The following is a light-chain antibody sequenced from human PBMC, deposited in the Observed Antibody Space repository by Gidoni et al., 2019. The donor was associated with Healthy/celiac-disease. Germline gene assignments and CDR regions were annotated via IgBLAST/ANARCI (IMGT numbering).Light chain of an antibody. CDR2: AAS. Sequence: DIQMTQSPSSLSASVGDRVTITCRASQSISSYLNWYQKKPGKAPKLLIYAASSLQSGVPSRFSGSGSGTDFTLTISSLPPEDFATYYCQQSYSTPRTFGGGTKVEIK. V-gene: IGKV1-39*01. CDR1: QSISSY. J-gene: IGKJ4*02. CDR3: QQSYSTPRT.